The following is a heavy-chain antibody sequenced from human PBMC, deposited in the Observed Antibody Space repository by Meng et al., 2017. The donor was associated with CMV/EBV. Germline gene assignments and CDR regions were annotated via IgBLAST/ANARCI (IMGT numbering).Heavy chain of an antibody. V-gene: IGHV4-39*07. CDR3: ARGGWSDFDY. CDR1: GGSISSSSYY. Sequence: HLPLPESGPGLVKPSETLSLTCTVSGGSISSSSYYWGWIRQPPGKGLEWIGSIYYSGSTYYNPSLKSRVTISVDTSKNQFSLKLSSVTAADTAVYYCARGGWSDFDYWGQGTLVTVSS. CDR2: IYYSGST. J-gene: IGHJ4*02. D-gene: IGHD6-19*01.